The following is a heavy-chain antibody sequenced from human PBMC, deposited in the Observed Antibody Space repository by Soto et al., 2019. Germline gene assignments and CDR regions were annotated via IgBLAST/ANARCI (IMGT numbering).Heavy chain of an antibody. D-gene: IGHD1-1*01. CDR3: ARLEGLATISYYFDF. V-gene: IGHV4-59*05. CDR1: GAALSGYY. CDR2: IYYRGNA. Sequence: SETLSLTCAVSGAALSGYYRNWIPQPPRKGLKWIGSIYYRGNAYYNPSLQTRVTISLDKSKSQFSLKLNSVTAADSAVYFCARLEGLATISYYFDFWGPGALVTVSS. J-gene: IGHJ4*02.